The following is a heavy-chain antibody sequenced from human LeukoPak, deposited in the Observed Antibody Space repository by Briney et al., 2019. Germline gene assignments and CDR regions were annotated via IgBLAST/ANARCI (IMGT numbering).Heavy chain of an antibody. D-gene: IGHD3-10*01. J-gene: IGHJ4*02. CDR3: GRHRGLWVGEL. V-gene: IGHV4-39*01. Sequence: PSETLSLTCTVSGGSITNNRYYWGWIRQPPGKGLEWIGSLYFGGSTYYNASLKSRITISVDTSMNQFSLRLTSVTAADTAIYYCGRHRGLWVGELWGQGTLVTVSS. CDR1: GGSITNNRYY. CDR2: LYFGGST.